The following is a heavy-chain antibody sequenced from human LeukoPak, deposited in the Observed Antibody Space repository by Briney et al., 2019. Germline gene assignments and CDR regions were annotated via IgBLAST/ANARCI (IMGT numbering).Heavy chain of an antibody. V-gene: IGHV1-24*01. CDR3: ATDAIPSPMATLAWTDY. J-gene: IGHJ4*02. Sequence: GASVKVSCKVSGYTLTELSMHWVRQAPGKGLEWMGGFDPEDGETIYAQKFQGRVTMTEDTSTDTAYMELSSLRSEDTAVYYCATDAIPSPMATLAWTDYWGQGTLVTVSS. CDR1: GYTLTELS. D-gene: IGHD5-24*01. CDR2: FDPEDGET.